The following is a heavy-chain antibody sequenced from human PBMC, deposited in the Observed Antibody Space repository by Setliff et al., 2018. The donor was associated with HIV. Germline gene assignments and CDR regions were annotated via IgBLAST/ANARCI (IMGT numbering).Heavy chain of an antibody. CDR2: IYTSRGT. V-gene: IGHV4-4*09. CDR1: GGSISGYH. CDR3: TRRFEKWLAFDY. Sequence: SETLSLTCTVSGGSISGYHWNWLRQTPGKGLEWIGYIYTSRGTNYNHSLRTRVIISVDTSNQFSLKLSSVTAADAAVYYCTRRFEKWLAFDYWGQGTLVTVSS. J-gene: IGHJ4*02. D-gene: IGHD6-19*01.